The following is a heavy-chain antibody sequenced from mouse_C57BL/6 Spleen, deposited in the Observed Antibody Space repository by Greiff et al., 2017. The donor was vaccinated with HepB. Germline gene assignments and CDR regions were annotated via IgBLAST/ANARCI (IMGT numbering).Heavy chain of an antibody. V-gene: IGHV1-53*01. J-gene: IGHJ1*03. CDR2: INPSNGGT. CDR1: GYTFTSYW. D-gene: IGHD1-1*01. CDR3: AREHGSSYWYFDV. Sequence: LQPGTELVKPGASVKLSCKASGYTFTSYWMHWVKQRPGQGLEWIGNINPSNGGTNYNEKFKSKATLTVDKSSSTAYMQLSSLTSEDSAVYYCAREHGSSYWYFDVWGTGTTVTVSS.